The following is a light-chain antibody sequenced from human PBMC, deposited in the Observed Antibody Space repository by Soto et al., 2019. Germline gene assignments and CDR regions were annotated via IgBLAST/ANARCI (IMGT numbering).Light chain of an antibody. Sequence: DIVMTQSPDSLAVSLGERATINCKSSQSVLYSPNNKNYLAWYQQKPGQPPKLLVYWASTRESGVPDRFSGSGCATEFTLTLSSLQAEDAAVYYCHQNHAAPQTFGQGTKVEIK. CDR2: WAS. CDR3: HQNHAAPQT. CDR1: QSVLYSPNNKNY. V-gene: IGKV4-1*01. J-gene: IGKJ1*01.